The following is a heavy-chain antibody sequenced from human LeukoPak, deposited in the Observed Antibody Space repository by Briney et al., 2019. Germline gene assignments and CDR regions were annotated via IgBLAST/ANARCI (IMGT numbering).Heavy chain of an antibody. V-gene: IGHV4-59*08. CDR1: GGSISSYY. Sequence: SETLSLTCTVSGGSISSYYWSWIRQPPGKGLEWIGYIYYSESTYYNPSLKSRVTISVDPSKNQFSLKLSSVTAADTAVYYCARHFTLSYTFDIWGQGTMVTVSS. CDR2: IYYSEST. CDR3: ARHFTLSYTFDI. D-gene: IGHD3-16*01. J-gene: IGHJ3*02.